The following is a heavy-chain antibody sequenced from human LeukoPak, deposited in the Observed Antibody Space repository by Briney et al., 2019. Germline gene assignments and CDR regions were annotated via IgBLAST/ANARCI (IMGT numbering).Heavy chain of an antibody. CDR3: ARGDPAGLFDS. Sequence: SETLSPACALSGDSFSSGYWNWIRQPPGKGLEWIGYIYYSGTTNSNPSLESRVTVSVDTSKKYCSLKLTSVTAADTAVYFCARGDPAGLFDSWGQGHLVTVPS. CDR1: GDSFSSGY. J-gene: IGHJ4*02. D-gene: IGHD3-10*01. CDR2: IYYSGTT. V-gene: IGHV4-59*01.